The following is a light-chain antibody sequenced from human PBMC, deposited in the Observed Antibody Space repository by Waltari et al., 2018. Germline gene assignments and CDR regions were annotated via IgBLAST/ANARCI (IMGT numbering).Light chain of an antibody. CDR3: QQRHNWPLT. CDR2: GTS. CDR1: QSVRSY. V-gene: IGKV3-11*01. J-gene: IGKJ4*01. Sequence: EIVLTQSPATLSLSPGERATLSCRASQSVRSYLAWYQQKPGQAPRLLIYGTSNRASGIPARFSGSGSGTDFSLSISSLEPEDFAVYYCQQRHNWPLTFGGGTKVEIK.